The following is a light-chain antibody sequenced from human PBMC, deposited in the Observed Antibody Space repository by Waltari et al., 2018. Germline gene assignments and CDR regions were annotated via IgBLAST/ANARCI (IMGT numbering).Light chain of an antibody. CDR3: QQYYSTCQ. CDR2: GNT. Sequence: QSVLTQPPSVSGAPAQRVTISCTGSSSNIGAGYDVHWYQQLPGTAPKLLIYGNTKRPSGVPDRFSGSKSGTSASLAITGLQAEDEADYYCQQYYSTCQFGQGTK. CDR1: SSNIGAGYD. J-gene: IGLJ3*02. V-gene: IGLV1-40*01.